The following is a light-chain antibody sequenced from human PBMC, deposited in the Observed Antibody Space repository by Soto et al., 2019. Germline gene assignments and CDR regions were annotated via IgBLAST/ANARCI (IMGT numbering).Light chain of an antibody. Sequence: QSVLTQPPSASGSPGQSVTISCTETSSDVGGFNYVSWHQQHPGKAPKLILYEVNKRPSGVPDRFSGSKSGNTASLTISGLQAEDEADYYCCSYTSSTTPLFGGGTKLTVL. CDR2: EVN. V-gene: IGLV2-8*01. CDR1: SSDVGGFNY. J-gene: IGLJ2*01. CDR3: CSYTSSTTPL.